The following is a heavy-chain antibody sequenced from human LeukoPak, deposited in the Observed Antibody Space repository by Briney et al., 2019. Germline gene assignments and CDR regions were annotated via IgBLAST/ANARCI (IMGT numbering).Heavy chain of an antibody. Sequence: EASVKVSCKASGYTFTGYYMHWVRQAPGQGFEWMGWINPNNGGTNYAQKFRGRVTMTRDTSISTTYMELTRLRSDDTAVYYCARTLISGIVAGLDYWGQGTLVTVSS. J-gene: IGHJ4*02. D-gene: IGHD6-25*01. V-gene: IGHV1-2*02. CDR1: GYTFTGYY. CDR2: INPNNGGT. CDR3: ARTLISGIVAGLDY.